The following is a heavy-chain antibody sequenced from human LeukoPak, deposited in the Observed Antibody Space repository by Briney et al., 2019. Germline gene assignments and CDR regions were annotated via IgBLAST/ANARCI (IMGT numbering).Heavy chain of an antibody. J-gene: IGHJ4*02. CDR1: GFTFSTFA. CDR3: ATYRQVLLPFES. V-gene: IGHV3-23*01. D-gene: IGHD2-8*02. CDR2: IFPSGGEI. Sequence: GGSLRLPCAASGFTFSTFAMIWVRQPPGKGLEWVSSIFPSGGEIHYADSVRGRFTISRDNSKSTLSLQMNSLRAEDTVIYYCATYRQVLLPFESWGQGTLVTVSS.